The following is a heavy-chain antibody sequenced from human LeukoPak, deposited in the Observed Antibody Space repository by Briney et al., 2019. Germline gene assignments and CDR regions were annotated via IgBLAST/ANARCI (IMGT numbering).Heavy chain of an antibody. CDR2: IYYSGST. D-gene: IGHD3-22*01. CDR1: GGSISSSSYY. CDR3: ARDLTQNYYDSSGYYGVLRAFDI. Sequence: SETLSLTCTVSGGSISSSSYYWGWIRQPPGKGLEWIGSIYYSGSTYYNPSLKSRVTISVDTSKNQFSLKLSSVTAADTAVYYCARDLTQNYYDSSGYYGVLRAFDIWGQGTMVTVSS. V-gene: IGHV4-39*07. J-gene: IGHJ3*02.